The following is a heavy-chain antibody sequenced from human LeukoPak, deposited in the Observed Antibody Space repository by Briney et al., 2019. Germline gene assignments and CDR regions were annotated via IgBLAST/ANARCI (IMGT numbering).Heavy chain of an antibody. CDR3: AKGANPVSIAARLRANWFDP. D-gene: IGHD6-6*01. CDR1: GFTFSSYG. V-gene: IGHV3-30*02. Sequence: GGSLRLSCAASGFTFSSYGMHWVRQAPGKGLEWVAFIRYDGSNKYYADSVKGRFTISRDNSKNTLYLQMNSLRAEDTAVYYCAKGANPVSIAARLRANWFDPWGQGTLVTVSS. J-gene: IGHJ5*02. CDR2: IRYDGSNK.